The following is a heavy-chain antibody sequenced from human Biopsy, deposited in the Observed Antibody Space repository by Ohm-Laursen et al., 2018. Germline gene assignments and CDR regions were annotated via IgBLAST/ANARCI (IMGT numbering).Heavy chain of an antibody. CDR2: INPHSGTT. J-gene: IGHJ1*01. CDR3: AKGQDLRGGAEYFQH. D-gene: IGHD2-15*01. Sequence: SVKVSCKASGYTFTGQYLHWVRQVPGQGLEWMGWINPHSGTTKFAQDFQGRVTMTRDTPITTAYMELRRLRSDDTAAYYCAKGQDLRGGAEYFQHWGQGALVTVSS. V-gene: IGHV1-2*02. CDR1: GYTFTGQY.